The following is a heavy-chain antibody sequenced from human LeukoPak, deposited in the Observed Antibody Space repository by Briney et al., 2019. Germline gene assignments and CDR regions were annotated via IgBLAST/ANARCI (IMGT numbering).Heavy chain of an antibody. J-gene: IGHJ6*03. V-gene: IGHV3-7*01. CDR3: TRDRESGSVVHYYYYMDV. CDR2: IKQDGSEK. D-gene: IGHD1-26*01. CDR1: GFTFNSYW. Sequence: PGGSLRLSCAGSGFTFNSYWMSWVRQAPGKGLEWVANIKQDGSEKDYLDSVKGRFTISRDNTKNSLYLQVNSLRAEDTAVYYCTRDRESGSVVHYYYYMDVWGKGTTVTVSS.